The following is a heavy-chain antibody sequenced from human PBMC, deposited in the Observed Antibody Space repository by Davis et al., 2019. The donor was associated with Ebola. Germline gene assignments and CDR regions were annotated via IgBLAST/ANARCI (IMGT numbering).Heavy chain of an antibody. V-gene: IGHV3-23*01. CDR2: ISGSGGST. CDR1: GFTFSSYA. D-gene: IGHD2-2*01. CDR3: ARYCSSTSCYPPHFGMDV. J-gene: IGHJ6*02. Sequence: GESLKISCAASGFTFSSYAMSWVRQAPGKGLEWVSAISGSGGSTYYADSVKGRFTISRDNSKNTLYLQMNSLRAEDTAVYYCARYCSSTSCYPPHFGMDVWGQGTTVTVSS.